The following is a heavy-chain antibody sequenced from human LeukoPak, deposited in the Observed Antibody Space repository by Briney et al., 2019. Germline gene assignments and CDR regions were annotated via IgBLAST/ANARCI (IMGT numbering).Heavy chain of an antibody. CDR2: IYYSGST. J-gene: IGHJ5*02. D-gene: IGHD6-19*01. V-gene: IGHV4-59*01. Sequence: AETLSLTCTVSGGSISSYYWSWTRQPPGKGLEWIGYIYYSGSTNYNPSLKSRVTISVDTSKNQFSLKLSSVTAADTAVYYCARAASGIAVAGNLGWFDPWGQGTLVTVS. CDR3: ARAASGIAVAGNLGWFDP. CDR1: GGSISSYY.